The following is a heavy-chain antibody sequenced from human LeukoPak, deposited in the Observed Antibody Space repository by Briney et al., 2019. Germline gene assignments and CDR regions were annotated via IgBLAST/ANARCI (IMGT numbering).Heavy chain of an antibody. D-gene: IGHD3-3*01. CDR3: ARDPSYYDFWSGRNYYGMDV. Sequence: GGSLRLSCAASGFTFSSYGMHWVRQAPGKGLEWVAVIWYDGSNKYYADSVKGRFTISRDNSKNTLYLQMNSLRAEDTAVYYCARDPSYYDFWSGRNYYGMDVWGQGTTATVSS. V-gene: IGHV3-33*01. J-gene: IGHJ6*02. CDR2: IWYDGSNK. CDR1: GFTFSSYG.